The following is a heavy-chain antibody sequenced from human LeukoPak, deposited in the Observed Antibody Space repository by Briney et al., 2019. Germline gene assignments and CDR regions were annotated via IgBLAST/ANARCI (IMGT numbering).Heavy chain of an antibody. CDR2: IYYSGST. J-gene: IGHJ3*02. CDR1: GGSISSYY. V-gene: IGHV4-59*01. D-gene: IGHD5-18*01. CDR3: ARSEYSYGADAFDI. Sequence: SETLSLTCTISGGSISSYYWSWIRQPPGKGLEWIGYIYYSGSTNYSPSLKSRVTISVDTSKNQFSLKLSSVTAADTAVYYCARSEYSYGADAFDIWGQGTMVTVSS.